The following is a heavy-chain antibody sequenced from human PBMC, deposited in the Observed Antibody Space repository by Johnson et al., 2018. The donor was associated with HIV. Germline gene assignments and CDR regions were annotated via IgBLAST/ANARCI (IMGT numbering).Heavy chain of an antibody. CDR3: ARGPGEQQLVLPDAFDI. CDR1: GFTFSSYA. Sequence: QVQLVESGGGVVQSGRSLRLSCAASGFTFSSYAMNWVRQAPGKGLEWVAVISDDGSIQHYGDLKGRFTISRDNAKKTLYLEMNSLRAEGTAVYYCARGPGEQQLVLPDAFDIWGQGTMVTVSS. D-gene: IGHD6-13*01. CDR2: ISDDGSIQ. V-gene: IGHV3-30*04. J-gene: IGHJ3*02.